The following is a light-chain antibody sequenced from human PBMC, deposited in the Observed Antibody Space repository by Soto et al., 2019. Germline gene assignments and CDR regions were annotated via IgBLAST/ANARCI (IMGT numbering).Light chain of an antibody. J-gene: IGKJ2*01. CDR2: GAS. Sequence: EIVLTQSPGILSLSPGEGATLSCRASQSVRSNYLAWYQQKPGQTPRLLFYGASSRATGIPVRFSGSGAGTDFTLTISRLEPEDFAVYYCQQYANTPYTFGQGNKLEIK. CDR1: QSVRSNY. V-gene: IGKV3-20*01. CDR3: QQYANTPYT.